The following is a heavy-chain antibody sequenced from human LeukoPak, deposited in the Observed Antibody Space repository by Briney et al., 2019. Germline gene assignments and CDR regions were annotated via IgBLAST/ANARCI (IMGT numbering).Heavy chain of an antibody. CDR1: GYTFTSNC. J-gene: IGHJ4*02. Sequence: GASVNLSCKASGYTFTSNCIHWVRQAPGQGLEWMGLINPSSGGTRNAQKFQGRATMTRDMSASTVYMELSSLRSDDTAIYYCARATRGYDTGRDFDYWGQGTLVTVSS. CDR2: INPSSGGT. V-gene: IGHV1-46*01. CDR3: ARATRGYDTGRDFDY. D-gene: IGHD3-10*01.